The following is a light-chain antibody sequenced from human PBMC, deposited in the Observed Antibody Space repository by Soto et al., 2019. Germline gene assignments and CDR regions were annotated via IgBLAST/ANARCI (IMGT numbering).Light chain of an antibody. CDR3: SSYAGSNNWV. CDR2: EVT. J-gene: IGLJ3*02. Sequence: QSVLTQPPSASASPGQSVTISCTGTSSDIGGYNYVSWYQQHPGKAPKLLICEVTKRPSGVPDRFSGSKSANTASLTVSGLQAEDEADYYCSSYAGSNNWVFGGGTKLTVL. V-gene: IGLV2-8*01. CDR1: SSDIGGYNY.